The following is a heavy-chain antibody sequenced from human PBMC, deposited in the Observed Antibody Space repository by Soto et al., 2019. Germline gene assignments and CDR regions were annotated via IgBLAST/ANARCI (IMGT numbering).Heavy chain of an antibody. CDR2: ISASGGST. V-gene: IGHV3-23*01. Sequence: AGSLTLSCAASGFTFSSYAMSCVRQAPGKGLEWVSAISASGGSTYYADSVKGRFTISRENSKNALYLQMNSLRAEDTAVYYCAKEVAAAGTDWFDPWGQGTLVTVSS. CDR3: AKEVAAAGTDWFDP. D-gene: IGHD6-13*01. CDR1: GFTFSSYA. J-gene: IGHJ5*02.